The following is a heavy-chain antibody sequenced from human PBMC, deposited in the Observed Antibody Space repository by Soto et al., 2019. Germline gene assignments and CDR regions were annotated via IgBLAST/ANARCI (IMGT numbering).Heavy chain of an antibody. Sequence: SETLSLTCAVYGGSFSGYYWSWIRQPPGKGLEWIGEINHSGSTNYNPSLKSRVTISVDTSKNQFSLKLSSVTAADTAVYYCARTGDGHHDFLDYWGQGALVTVSS. D-gene: IGHD1-1*01. V-gene: IGHV4-34*01. J-gene: IGHJ4*02. CDR2: INHSGST. CDR3: ARTGDGHHDFLDY. CDR1: GGSFSGYY.